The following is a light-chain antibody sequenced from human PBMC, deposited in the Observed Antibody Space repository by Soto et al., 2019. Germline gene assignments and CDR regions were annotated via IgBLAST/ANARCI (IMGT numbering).Light chain of an antibody. CDR3: AAWDDSLNGPHVV. Sequence: QSVLTQPPSASGTPGQRGTISCSGSSSNIGSNTVTWYQQLPGTAPKLLIYSNNQRPSGVPDRFSGSKSGTSASLAISGLQSEDEADYYCAAWDDSLNGPHVVFGGGTKLTVL. CDR1: SSNIGSNT. CDR2: SNN. V-gene: IGLV1-44*01. J-gene: IGLJ2*01.